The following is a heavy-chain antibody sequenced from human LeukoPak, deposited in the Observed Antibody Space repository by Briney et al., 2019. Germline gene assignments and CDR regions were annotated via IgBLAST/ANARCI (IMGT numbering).Heavy chain of an antibody. CDR2: ISRSSSYI. CDR1: GFTFSSYS. D-gene: IGHD3-22*01. CDR3: AREGTYDSSGYYFPTPYDY. V-gene: IGHV3-21*01. Sequence: GGSLRLSCAASGFTFSSYSMNWVRQAPGKGLEWVSSISRSSSYIYYADSVKGRFTISRDNAKNSLYLQMNSPRAEDTAVYYCAREGTYDSSGYYFPTPYDYWGQGTLVTVSS. J-gene: IGHJ4*02.